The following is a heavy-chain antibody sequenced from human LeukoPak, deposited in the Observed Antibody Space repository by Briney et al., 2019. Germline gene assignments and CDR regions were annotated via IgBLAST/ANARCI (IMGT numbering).Heavy chain of an antibody. CDR1: GGSISSSSYY. Sequence: KASETLSLTCTVSGGSISSSSYYWGWIRQPPGKGLEWIGSIYYSGSTYYNPSLKSRVTISVDTSKNQFSLKLSSVTAADTAVYYCARILDNFDHWGQGTLVTVSS. CDR2: IYYSGST. V-gene: IGHV4-39*01. J-gene: IGHJ4*02. D-gene: IGHD3-3*02. CDR3: ARILDNFDH.